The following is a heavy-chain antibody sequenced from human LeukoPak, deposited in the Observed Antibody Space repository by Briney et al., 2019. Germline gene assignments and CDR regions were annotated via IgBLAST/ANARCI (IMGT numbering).Heavy chain of an antibody. CDR2: RNSIGGNA. V-gene: IGHV3-23*01. CDR3: AKAVRYCSGGSCQWGYFDY. Sequence: AESLTLSCAASGFTFSSYAMNWVRQPPRPGLGLVSGRNSIGGNAYYADSVKGQFTISRDNSKNTVHLQMNSLRAEDTAVYYCAKAVRYCSGGSCQWGYFDYWGQGTLVTVSS. CDR1: GFTFSSYA. D-gene: IGHD2-15*01. J-gene: IGHJ4*02.